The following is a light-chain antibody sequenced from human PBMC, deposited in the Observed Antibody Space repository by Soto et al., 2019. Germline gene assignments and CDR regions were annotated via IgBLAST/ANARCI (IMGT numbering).Light chain of an antibody. CDR2: GES. Sequence: EIVLTQSPGTLSLSPGERATLSCKASQSVSSNFLAWYQRKPGQAPRLLIYGESYRATDIPYRFSGSGSGXXXXXXXXXLEPXDFXXXXXXXYGTSPPTFGQGTKVEI. V-gene: IGKV3-20*01. CDR3: XXYGTSPPT. J-gene: IGKJ1*01. CDR1: QSVSSNF.